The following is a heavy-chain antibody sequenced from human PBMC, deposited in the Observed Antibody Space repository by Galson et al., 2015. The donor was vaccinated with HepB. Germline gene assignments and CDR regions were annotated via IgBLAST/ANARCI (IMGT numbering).Heavy chain of an antibody. J-gene: IGHJ4*02. CDR3: AKGTADIDS. V-gene: IGHV3-23*01. Sequence: SLRLSCAASGFSAKNYGMTWVRQAPGKGLECVSAIGVSAGNTDYADSAKGRFTISRDNSKNTLYLQMNSLRVEDTALYYCAKGTADIDSWGQGTQVTVSS. D-gene: IGHD6-19*01. CDR1: GFSAKNYG. CDR2: IGVSAGNT.